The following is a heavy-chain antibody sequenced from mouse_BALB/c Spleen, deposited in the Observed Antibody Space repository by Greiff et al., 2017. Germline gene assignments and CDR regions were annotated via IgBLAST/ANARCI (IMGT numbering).Heavy chain of an antibody. CDR3: TRDLGYERGMDY. CDR1: GFTFSSYT. V-gene: IGHV5-6-4*01. CDR2: ISSGGSYT. J-gene: IGHJ4*01. Sequence: EVQGVESGGGLVKPGGSLKLSCAASGFTFSSYTMSWVRQTPEKRLEWVATISSGGSYTYYPDSVKGRFTISRDNAKNTLYLQMSSLKSEDTAMYYCTRDLGYERGMDYWGQGTSVTVSS. D-gene: IGHD2-2*01.